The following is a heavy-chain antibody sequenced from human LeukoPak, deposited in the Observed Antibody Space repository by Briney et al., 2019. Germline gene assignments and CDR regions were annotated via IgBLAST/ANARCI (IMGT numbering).Heavy chain of an antibody. V-gene: IGHV3-30*02. Sequence: SGGSLRLSCAASGFTFSSYGMHWVRQAPGKGLEWVAFIRYDGSNKYYADSVKSRFTISRDNSKNTLYLQMNSLRAEDTAVYYCAKGPSVDYYYYMDVWGKGTTVTVSS. CDR2: IRYDGSNK. J-gene: IGHJ6*03. D-gene: IGHD2-2*01. CDR3: AKGPSVDYYYYMDV. CDR1: GFTFSSYG.